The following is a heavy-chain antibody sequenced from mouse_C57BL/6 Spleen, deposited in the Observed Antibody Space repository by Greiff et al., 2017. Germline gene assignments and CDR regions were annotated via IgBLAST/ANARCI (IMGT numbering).Heavy chain of an antibody. CDR3: ALLWGDYAMDY. Sequence: QVQLQQSGAELVKPGASVKMSCKASGYTFTSYWITWVKQRPGQGLAWIGDIYPGSGSTNYNEKFKSKATLTVDTSSSTAYMQLSSLTSEDSAVYYCALLWGDYAMDYWGQGTSVTVSS. D-gene: IGHD2-10*01. CDR1: GYTFTSYW. V-gene: IGHV1-55*01. J-gene: IGHJ4*01. CDR2: IYPGSGST.